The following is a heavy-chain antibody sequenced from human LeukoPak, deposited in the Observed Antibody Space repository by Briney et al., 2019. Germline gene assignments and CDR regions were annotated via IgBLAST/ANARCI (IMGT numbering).Heavy chain of an antibody. V-gene: IGHV4-34*01. CDR3: ARGVQRPTVTPYPYYFDY. CDR1: GGSFSGYY. J-gene: IGHJ4*02. CDR2: INHSGST. D-gene: IGHD4-17*01. Sequence: PSETLSLTCAVYGGSFSGYYWSWIRQPPGKGLEWIGEINHSGSTNYNPSLKSRVTISVDTSKNQLSLKLSSVTAADTAVYYCARGVQRPTVTPYPYYFDYWGQGTLVTVSS.